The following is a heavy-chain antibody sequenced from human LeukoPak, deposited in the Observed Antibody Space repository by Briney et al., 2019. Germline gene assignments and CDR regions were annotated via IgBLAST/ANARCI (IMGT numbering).Heavy chain of an antibody. D-gene: IGHD6-13*01. CDR1: GFTFSDYY. J-gene: IGHJ4*02. Sequence: KTGGSLRLSCAASGFTFSDYYMSWIRQAPGKGLEWLSYISGSGSHTTYADSVRGRFTFSRDNAKNSLSLQVNSLRADDTAVYYCARVGSTVAAGTPDYWGQGTLVTVSS. CDR2: ISGSGSHT. CDR3: ARVGSTVAAGTPDY. V-gene: IGHV3-11*06.